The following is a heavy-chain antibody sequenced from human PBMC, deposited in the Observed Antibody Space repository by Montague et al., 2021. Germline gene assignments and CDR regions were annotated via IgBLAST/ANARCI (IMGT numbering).Heavy chain of an antibody. CDR2: TYYSGNT. D-gene: IGHD1-1*01. CDR3: ACFGTPLRAAFDI. J-gene: IGHJ3*02. CDR1: GGSISSGGYY. V-gene: IGHV4-31*03. Sequence: SQTLSLTCTVSGGSISSGGYYWSWIRQHPGKGLEWIGYTYYSGNTYYTPSLKSRVTISVDTSKNHFSLNLTSVTAADTAVYYCACFGTPLRAAFDIWGQGTMVTVSS.